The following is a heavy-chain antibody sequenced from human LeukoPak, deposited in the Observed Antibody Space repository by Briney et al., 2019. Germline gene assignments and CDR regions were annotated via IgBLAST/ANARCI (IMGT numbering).Heavy chain of an antibody. V-gene: IGHV4-61*02. CDR1: GGSISSGSYY. CDR2: IYTSGST. CDR3: AKVHDFWSGYSLDY. J-gene: IGHJ4*02. Sequence: SETLSLTCTVSGGSISSGSYYWSWIRQPAGKGLEWIGRIYTSGSTNYNPSLKSRVTISVDTSKNQFSLEMTSVTAADTAVYYCAKVHDFWSGYSLDYWGQGSLVTVSS. D-gene: IGHD3-3*01.